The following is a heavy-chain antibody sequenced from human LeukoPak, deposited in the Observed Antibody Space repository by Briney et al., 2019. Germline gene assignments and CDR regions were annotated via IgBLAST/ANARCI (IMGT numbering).Heavy chain of an antibody. CDR2: IKSKTDGGTT. Sequence: GGSLRLSCASSGFTFSNAWMTWVRQAPGKGLEWVGHIKSKTDGGTTDYAAPVKDRFTISRDDSKNTLYLQMNSLRAEDTAVYYCAKVTYYYDSSGYQYYFDYWGQGTLVTVSS. V-gene: IGHV3-15*01. D-gene: IGHD3-22*01. CDR1: GFTFSNAW. J-gene: IGHJ4*02. CDR3: AKVTYYYDSSGYQYYFDY.